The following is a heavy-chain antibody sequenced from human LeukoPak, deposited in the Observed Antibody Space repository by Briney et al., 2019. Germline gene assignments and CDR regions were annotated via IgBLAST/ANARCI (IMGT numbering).Heavy chain of an antibody. V-gene: IGHV3-21*04. Sequence: GGSLRLSCAASGFTFSSYSMNWVRQAPGKGLEWVSSISSSSSYVYYADSVKGRFTISRDNSKNTLYLQMNSLRAEDTAVYYCAKAETIFGVVYDAFDIWGQGTMVTVSS. D-gene: IGHD3-3*01. J-gene: IGHJ3*02. CDR3: AKAETIFGVVYDAFDI. CDR2: ISSSSSYV. CDR1: GFTFSSYS.